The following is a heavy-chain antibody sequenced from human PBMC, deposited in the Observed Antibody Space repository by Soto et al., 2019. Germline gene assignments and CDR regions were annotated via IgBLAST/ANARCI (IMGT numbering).Heavy chain of an antibody. Sequence: SVKVSCKASGGTFSSYAISWVRQAPGQGLEWMGGIIPIFGTANYAQKFQGRVTITADESTSTAYMELSSLRSEDTAVYYCARAKVPAAIYYYYGMDVWGQGTTVTVSS. V-gene: IGHV1-69*13. CDR2: IIPIFGTA. D-gene: IGHD2-2*01. CDR1: GGTFSSYA. CDR3: ARAKVPAAIYYYYGMDV. J-gene: IGHJ6*02.